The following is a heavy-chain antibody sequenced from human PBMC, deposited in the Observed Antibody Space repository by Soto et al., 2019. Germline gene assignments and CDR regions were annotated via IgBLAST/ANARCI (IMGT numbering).Heavy chain of an antibody. D-gene: IGHD3-9*01. Sequence: QVQLVESGGGVVQPGRSLRLSCAASGFTFSSYGMHWVRQAPGKGLEWVAVIWYDGSNKYYADSVKGRFTISRDNSKNTLYLQMNSLRAEDTAVYYCARDLRDYDILPGYYTPYYYYYGMDVWGQGTTVTVSS. CDR1: GFTFSSYG. V-gene: IGHV3-33*01. CDR3: ARDLRDYDILPGYYTPYYYYYGMDV. CDR2: IWYDGSNK. J-gene: IGHJ6*02.